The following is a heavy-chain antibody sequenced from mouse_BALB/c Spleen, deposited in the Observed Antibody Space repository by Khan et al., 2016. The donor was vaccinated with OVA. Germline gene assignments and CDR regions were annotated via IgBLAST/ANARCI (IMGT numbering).Heavy chain of an antibody. V-gene: IGHV3-2*02. D-gene: IGHD4-1*01. CDR3: ASERGRYYAMDY. J-gene: IGHJ4*01. CDR1: GYSITRDYA. Sequence: EVQLQESGPGLVKPSQSLSLTCTVTGYSITRDYAWNWIRQFPGNKLEWMGYITNSGSTNYNPSLKSRISITRDTSKNQFFLQLNSVTTEDTATYYCASERGRYYAMDYWGQGTSGTVSS. CDR2: ITNSGST.